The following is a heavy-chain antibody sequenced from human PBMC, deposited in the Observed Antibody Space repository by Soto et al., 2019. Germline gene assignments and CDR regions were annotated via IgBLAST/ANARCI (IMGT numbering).Heavy chain of an antibody. Sequence: ASVKVSCKASGYTFTSYGISWVRQAPGQGLEWMGWISAYNGNTNYAQKLQGRVTMTTDTSTSTAYMELRSLRSDDTAVYYCARSDSITIFGVVIIPNWFDPWGQGTLVTLSS. J-gene: IGHJ5*02. CDR2: ISAYNGNT. CDR1: GYTFTSYG. V-gene: IGHV1-18*01. CDR3: ARSDSITIFGVVIIPNWFDP. D-gene: IGHD3-3*01.